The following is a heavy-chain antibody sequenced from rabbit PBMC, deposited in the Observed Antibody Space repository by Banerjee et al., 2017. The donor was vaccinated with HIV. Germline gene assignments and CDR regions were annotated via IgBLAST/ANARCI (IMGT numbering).Heavy chain of an antibody. CDR1: GFDFSSNA. CDR3: ARDLAGGIGWNFGL. J-gene: IGHJ4*01. V-gene: IGHV1S45*01. Sequence: QEQLEESGGDLVKPGGTLTLTCKASGFDFSSNAMCWVRQAPGKGLELIGCIYTGGGSTWYAIWVNGRFTISKTSSTTVTLQMASLTAADTATYFCARDLAGGIGWNFGLWGPGTLVTVS. CDR2: IYTGGGST. D-gene: IGHD4-2*01.